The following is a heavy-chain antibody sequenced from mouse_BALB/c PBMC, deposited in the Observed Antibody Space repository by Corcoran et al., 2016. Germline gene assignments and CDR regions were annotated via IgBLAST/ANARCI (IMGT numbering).Heavy chain of an antibody. Sequence: EVQLQQSGPELVKPGASVKMSCKASGYTFTDYYMHWVKQRPEQGLEWIGWIDPENGNTIYDPKFQGKASITADTSSNTAYLQLSSLTSEDTAVYYCARVNPYAMDYWGQGTSVTVSS. D-gene: IGHD6-1*01. J-gene: IGHJ4*01. V-gene: IGHV14-1*02. CDR2: IDPENGNT. CDR1: GYTFTDYY. CDR3: ARVNPYAMDY.